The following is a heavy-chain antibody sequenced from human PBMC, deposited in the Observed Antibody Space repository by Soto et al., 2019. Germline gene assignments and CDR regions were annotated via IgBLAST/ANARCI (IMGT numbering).Heavy chain of an antibody. CDR3: AGGLDY. J-gene: IGHJ4*02. CDR1: GLTFSNYG. CDR2: IDGTGDST. V-gene: IGHV3-23*01. Sequence: EVQLLESGGGLVQPGRSLRLSCAASGLTFSNYGMKWVRQAPGKGLEWVSGIDGTGDSTYYADSVKGRFTISRDNSKNTLYLQMYSLRAEDTAIYYCAGGLDYWCQGTLVTVSS.